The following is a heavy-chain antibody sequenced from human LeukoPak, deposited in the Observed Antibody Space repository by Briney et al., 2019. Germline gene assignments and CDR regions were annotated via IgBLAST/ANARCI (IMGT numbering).Heavy chain of an antibody. CDR3: ARDHQNGYYFY. D-gene: IGHD3-22*01. V-gene: IGHV3-7*01. Sequence: PGGSLRLSCAASGFTFSNYWMTWVRQAPGKGLEWVAIIKEDGSQKYYVDSVKGRFTISRDNAKNSLYLQMSSLRAEDTAVYFCARDHQNGYYFYWGQGTVVTVSS. CDR2: IKEDGSQK. J-gene: IGHJ4*02. CDR1: GFTFSNYW.